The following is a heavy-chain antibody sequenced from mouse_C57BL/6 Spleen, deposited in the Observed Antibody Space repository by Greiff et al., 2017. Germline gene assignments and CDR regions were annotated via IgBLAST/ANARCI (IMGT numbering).Heavy chain of an antibody. Sequence: VQLQQPGAELVRPGTSVKLSCKASGYTFTSYWMHWVKQRPGQGLEWIGVIDPSDSYTNYNQKFKGKATLTVDTSSSPAYMQLSSLTSEESAVYYCARGAYVSLYFEYRGQGTTLTVAS. CDR3: ARGAYVSLYFEY. CDR2: IDPSDSYT. CDR1: GYTFTSYW. V-gene: IGHV1-59*01. D-gene: IGHD6-2*01. J-gene: IGHJ2*01.